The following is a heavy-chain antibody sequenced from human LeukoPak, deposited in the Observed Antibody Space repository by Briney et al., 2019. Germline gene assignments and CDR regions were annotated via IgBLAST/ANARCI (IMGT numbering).Heavy chain of an antibody. CDR3: ARSSSLLVSPYYFDY. D-gene: IGHD2-15*01. CDR1: GGSISSSNW. J-gene: IGHJ4*02. Sequence: SGTLSLTCAVSGGSISSSNWWSWVRQPPGKGLEWIGEIYHSGSTNYNPSLKSRVTISVDKSKNQFSLKLSSVTAADTAVYYCARSSSLLVSPYYFDYWGQGTLVTVSS. CDR2: IYHSGST. V-gene: IGHV4-4*02.